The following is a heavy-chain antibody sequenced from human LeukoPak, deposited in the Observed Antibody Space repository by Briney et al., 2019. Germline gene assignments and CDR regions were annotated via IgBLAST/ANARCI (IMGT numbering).Heavy chain of an antibody. CDR2: IYYSGST. CDR3: ARDSYGSGSYIGWYYGMDV. V-gene: IGHV4-30-4*01. D-gene: IGHD3-10*01. Sequence: PSQTLSLTSTVSGGSISSGDYYWSWIRQPPGKGLEWIGYIYYSGSTYYNPSLKSRVTISVDTSKNQFSLKLSSVTAADTAVYYCARDSYGSGSYIGWYYGMDVWGKGTTVTVSS. CDR1: GGSISSGDYY. J-gene: IGHJ6*04.